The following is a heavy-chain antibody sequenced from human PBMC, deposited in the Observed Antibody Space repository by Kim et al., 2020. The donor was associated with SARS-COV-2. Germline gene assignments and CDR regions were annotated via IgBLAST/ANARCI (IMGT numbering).Heavy chain of an antibody. V-gene: IGHV3-23*01. J-gene: IGHJ3*02. CDR1: GFTFSRFA. CDR3: AKDVSGGYVGTDAFDI. D-gene: IGHD1-26*01. CDR2: IGGSGGTT. Sequence: GGSLRLSCATSGFTFSRFAMNWFRQATGKGLEWVSAIGGSGGTTYYAESVKDRLTISRDNSKNTVFLQMRSLRVEDTAVYYCAKDVSGGYVGTDAFDIWGQGTMVTVSS.